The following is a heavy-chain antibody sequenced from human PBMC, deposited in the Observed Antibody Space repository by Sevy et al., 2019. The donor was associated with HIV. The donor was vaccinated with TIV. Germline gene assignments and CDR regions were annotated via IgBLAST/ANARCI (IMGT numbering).Heavy chain of an antibody. J-gene: IGHJ4*02. V-gene: IGHV3-30*18. CDR1: GFTFSSYG. Sequence: GGSLRLSCAASGFTFSSYGMHWVRQAPSKGLEWVAVISYDGSNKYYADSVKGRFTISRDNSKNTLYLQMNSLRAEDTAVYYCAKDRTTGIAAAGTPFDYWGQGTQVTVSS. D-gene: IGHD6-13*01. CDR2: ISYDGSNK. CDR3: AKDRTTGIAAAGTPFDY.